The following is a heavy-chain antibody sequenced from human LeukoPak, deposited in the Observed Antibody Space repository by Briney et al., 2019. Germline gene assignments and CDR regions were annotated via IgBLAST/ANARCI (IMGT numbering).Heavy chain of an antibody. Sequence: GGSLRLSCAASGFTFSDYYMSWIRQAPGKGLEWVSYISSSGSTIYYADSVKGRFTISRDNAKNSLYLQMNSLRAEDTAVYYCARQGLDSSGYLHYFDYWGQGTLVTVSS. J-gene: IGHJ4*02. D-gene: IGHD3-22*01. V-gene: IGHV3-11*01. CDR3: ARQGLDSSGYLHYFDY. CDR2: ISSSGSTI. CDR1: GFTFSDYY.